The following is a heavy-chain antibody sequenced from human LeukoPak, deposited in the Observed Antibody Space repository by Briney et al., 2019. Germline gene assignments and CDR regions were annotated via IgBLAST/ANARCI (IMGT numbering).Heavy chain of an antibody. CDR2: ITSSSSTI. CDR1: GFTFSTYS. Sequence: GGSLRLSRAASGFTFSTYSMNWVRQAPGKGLEWVSYITSSSSTIYYADSVRGRFTISRDNAKNSLYLQMNSLRDEDTAVYYCARVDWMIGAFDIWGQGTMVTVSP. V-gene: IGHV3-48*02. J-gene: IGHJ3*02. CDR3: ARVDWMIGAFDI. D-gene: IGHD3-22*01.